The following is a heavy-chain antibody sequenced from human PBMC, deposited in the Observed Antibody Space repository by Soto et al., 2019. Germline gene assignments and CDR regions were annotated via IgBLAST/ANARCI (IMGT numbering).Heavy chain of an antibody. V-gene: IGHV2-5*02. CDR2: IYWDDDK. J-gene: IGHJ4*02. D-gene: IGHD5-12*01. CDR1: GFSLSTSGVG. CDR3: AHAVVTIRSIDY. Sequence: QITLKESGPTLVKPTQTLTLTCTFSGFSLSTSGVGVGWIRQPPGKALEWLALIYWDDDKRYSPSLKSRLTINIDTSKNQVVLTMTNMDPVDTATYYCAHAVVTIRSIDYWGQGTLVTVSS.